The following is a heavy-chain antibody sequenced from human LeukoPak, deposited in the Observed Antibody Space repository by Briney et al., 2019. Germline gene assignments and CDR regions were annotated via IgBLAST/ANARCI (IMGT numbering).Heavy chain of an antibody. V-gene: IGHV3-23*01. D-gene: IGHD7-27*01. Sequence: GGSLRLSRAASGFTFGSYAMSWVRQPPGKGLEWVSAISGSGGGGRTYHADSVKGRFTISRDNSKSTLYLQMNSLRAEDTAIYFCAKALTGSFDYWGQGALVTVSS. CDR3: AKALTGSFDY. J-gene: IGHJ4*02. CDR1: GFTFGSYA. CDR2: ISGSGGGGRT.